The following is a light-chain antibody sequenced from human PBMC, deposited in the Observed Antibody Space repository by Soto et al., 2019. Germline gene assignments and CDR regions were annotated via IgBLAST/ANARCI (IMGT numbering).Light chain of an antibody. J-gene: IGKJ4*01. CDR2: AAS. Sequence: DIQMTQSPSSLSASVGDRVTITCRASQGIGDDLGWYQQKPGKAPKRLIYAASSLQSGVPSWFRGSGSGTEFTLTISSLQPEDFAIYSCLQHNRYTLTFGGGTKVEIK. V-gene: IGKV1-17*01. CDR3: LQHNRYTLT. CDR1: QGIGDD.